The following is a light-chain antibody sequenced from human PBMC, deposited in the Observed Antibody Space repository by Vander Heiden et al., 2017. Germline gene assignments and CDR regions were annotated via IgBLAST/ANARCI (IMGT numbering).Light chain of an antibody. CDR3: QAWDSSYVV. J-gene: IGLJ2*01. Sequence: SYELTQPPSVSVSPGQTASITCSGDKLGDKYACWYQQKPGQSPVLVIYKDSKRSAGIPERFSGSNSGTTATLTISGTQAMDEDDYYCQAWDSSYVVFGGGTKLTVL. CDR1: KLGDKY. CDR2: KDS. V-gene: IGLV3-1*01.